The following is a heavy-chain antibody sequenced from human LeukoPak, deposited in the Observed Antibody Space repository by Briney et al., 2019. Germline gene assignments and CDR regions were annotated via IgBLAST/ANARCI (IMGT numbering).Heavy chain of an antibody. J-gene: IGHJ4*02. Sequence: PGRSLRLSCAASGFTFSSYGMHWVRQAPGKGLEWVAVISYDGSNKYYADSVKGRFTISRDNSKNTLYLQMNSLRAEDTAVYYCAKERGWEQQLGVFDYWGQGTLVTVSS. CDR1: GFTFSSYG. D-gene: IGHD6-13*01. CDR2: ISYDGSNK. V-gene: IGHV3-30*18. CDR3: AKERGWEQQLGVFDY.